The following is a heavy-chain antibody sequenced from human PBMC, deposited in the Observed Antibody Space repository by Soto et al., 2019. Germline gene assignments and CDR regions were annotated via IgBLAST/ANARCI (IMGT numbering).Heavy chain of an antibody. CDR3: ARDGGRHSGGIDY. D-gene: IGHD1-26*01. J-gene: IGHJ4*02. CDR2: IIPIFGTA. Sequence: QVQLVQSGAEVKKPGSSVKVSCKASGGTFSNYSINWVRQAPGQGLEWMGEIIPIFGTANYAQKFQGRVTITADESTSTAYVELSSLRSEDTAVYYCARDGGRHSGGIDYWGQGTLVTVSS. V-gene: IGHV1-69*01. CDR1: GGTFSNYS.